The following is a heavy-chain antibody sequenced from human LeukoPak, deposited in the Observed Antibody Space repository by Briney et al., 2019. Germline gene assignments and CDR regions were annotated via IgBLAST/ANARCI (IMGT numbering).Heavy chain of an antibody. D-gene: IGHD6-13*01. CDR2: ISWNSGSI. CDR3: AKGIAAAGTGRFDY. J-gene: IGHJ4*02. CDR1: GFTFDDYA. V-gene: IGHV3-9*01. Sequence: GGSLRLSCAASGFTFDDYAMHWVRQAPGKGLEWVSGISWNSGSIGYADSMKGRFTISRDNAKNSLYLQMNSLRAEDTALYYCAKGIAAAGTGRFDYWGQGTLVTVSS.